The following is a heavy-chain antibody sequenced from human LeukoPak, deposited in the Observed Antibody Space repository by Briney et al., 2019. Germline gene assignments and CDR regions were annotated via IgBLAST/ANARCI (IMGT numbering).Heavy chain of an antibody. CDR1: GFTFSSYS. V-gene: IGHV3-48*04. D-gene: IGHD3-22*01. J-gene: IGHJ4*02. Sequence: GGSLRLSCAASGFTFSSYSMNWVRQAPGKGLEWVSYISSSSSTTYYADSVKGRFTISRDDAKNSLYLQINSLRAEDTAVYYCATRPLYYDSSGYFDYWGQGALVTVSS. CDR3: ATRPLYYDSSGYFDY. CDR2: ISSSSSTT.